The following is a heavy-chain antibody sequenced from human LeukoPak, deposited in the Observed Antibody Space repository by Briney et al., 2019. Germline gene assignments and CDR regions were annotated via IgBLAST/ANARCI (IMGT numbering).Heavy chain of an antibody. CDR1: GYTFTGYY. D-gene: IGHD3-10*01. J-gene: IGHJ6*02. Sequence: GASVKVSCKASGYTFTGYYMHWVRQAPGQGLEWRGRIIPILGIANYSQKLQGRVTITADKSTSTAYMELSSPRSEDTAVYYCARTREGYGSGRGVMDVWGQGTTVTVSS. CDR3: ARTREGYGSGRGVMDV. V-gene: IGHV1-69*02. CDR2: IIPILGIA.